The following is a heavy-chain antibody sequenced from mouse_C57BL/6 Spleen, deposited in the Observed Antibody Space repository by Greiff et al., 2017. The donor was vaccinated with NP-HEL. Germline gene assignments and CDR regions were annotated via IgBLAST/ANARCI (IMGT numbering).Heavy chain of an antibody. J-gene: IGHJ4*01. Sequence: QVQLQQSGAELVRPGTSVKMSCKASGYTFTNYWIGWAKQRPGHGLEWIGDIYPGGGYTNYNEKFKGKATMTADKSSSTAYIQFSSLTSEDSAIYYCARLAYYGSTYYAMDYWGQGTSGTVSS. V-gene: IGHV1-63*01. CDR1: GYTFTNYW. D-gene: IGHD1-1*01. CDR2: IYPGGGYT. CDR3: ARLAYYGSTYYAMDY.